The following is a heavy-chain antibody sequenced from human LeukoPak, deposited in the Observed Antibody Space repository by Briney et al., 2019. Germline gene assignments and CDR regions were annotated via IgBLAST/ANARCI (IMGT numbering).Heavy chain of an antibody. D-gene: IGHD3-22*01. V-gene: IGHV1-69*05. Sequence: SVKVSCKASGGTFSSYAISWVRKAPGQGLEWMGGIIPIFGTTIQAQKFQGRVTITRDTSASTAYMELSSLRSEDTAVYYCARDRTDSSGYYYYYYGMDVWAKGPRSPSP. CDR3: ARDRTDSSGYYYYYYGMDV. CDR2: IIPIFGTT. CDR1: GGTFSSYA. J-gene: IGHJ6*02.